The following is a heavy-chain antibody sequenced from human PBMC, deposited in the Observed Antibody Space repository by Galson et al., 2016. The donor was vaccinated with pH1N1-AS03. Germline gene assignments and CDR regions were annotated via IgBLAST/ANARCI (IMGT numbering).Heavy chain of an antibody. Sequence: SLRLSCAASGFTFSTFSMSWARQTPGRGLEWVSSISASATDTYYADSVKSRFTISRDNSRDTLYPQMSNLRAEDTAVYYCARRSPWSPVPTFYFDYWGQGTLVTVSS. CDR2: ISASATDT. J-gene: IGHJ4*02. D-gene: IGHD4/OR15-4a*01. CDR3: ARRSPWSPVPTFYFDY. CDR1: GFTFSTFS. V-gene: IGHV3-23*01.